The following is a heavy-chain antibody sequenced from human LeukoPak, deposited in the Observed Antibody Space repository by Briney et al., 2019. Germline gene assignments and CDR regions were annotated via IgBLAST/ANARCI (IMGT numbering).Heavy chain of an antibody. J-gene: IGHJ5*02. CDR1: GGSFSDYY. V-gene: IGHV4-34*01. CDR3: ARGLGTVAAAGGWFDP. CDR2: INHSGST. D-gene: IGHD6-13*01. Sequence: SETLSLTCAVYGGSFSDYYWSWIRQPPGKGLEWIGEINHSGSTNYNPSLKSRVTISVDTSKNQFSLKLSSVTAADTAVYYCARGLGTVAAAGGWFDPWGQGTLVTVSS.